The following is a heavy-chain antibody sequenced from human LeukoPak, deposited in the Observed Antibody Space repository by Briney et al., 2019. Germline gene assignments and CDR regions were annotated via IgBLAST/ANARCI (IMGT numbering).Heavy chain of an antibody. D-gene: IGHD1-14*01. CDR3: ARGDISGTSYTFDP. J-gene: IGHJ5*02. CDR1: GGSFSDSY. V-gene: IGHV4-34*01. CDR2: INHSGSA. Sequence: SETLSHTCAVYGGSFSDSYWSWIRQPPGKGLEWIGEINHSGSANYNPSLKSRVTISLDTSKNQFSLKLSSVTAADTAVYYCARGDISGTSYTFDPWGQGTLVTVSS.